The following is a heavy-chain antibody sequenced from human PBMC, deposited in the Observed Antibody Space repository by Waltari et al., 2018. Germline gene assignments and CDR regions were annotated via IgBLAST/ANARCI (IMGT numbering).Heavy chain of an antibody. CDR3: ARGIVVVGGAFDI. CDR2: ISYDGSNK. Sequence: YAMHWVRQAPGKGLEWVAVISYDGSNKYYADSVKGRFTISRDNSKNTLYLQMNSLRAEDTAVYYCARGIVVVGGAFDIWGQGTMVTVSS. V-gene: IGHV3-30-3*01. D-gene: IGHD3-22*01. CDR1: YA. J-gene: IGHJ3*02.